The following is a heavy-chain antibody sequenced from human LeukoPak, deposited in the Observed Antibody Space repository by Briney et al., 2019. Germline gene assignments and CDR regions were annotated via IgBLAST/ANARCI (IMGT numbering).Heavy chain of an antibody. CDR1: GFTFRNYG. Sequence: PGGSLRLSCAASGFTFRNYGMHWVRQAPGRGLEWVAVIWHDGSKKYYADSVKGRFTISRDNSKNTVYLEMNSLRVEDTAVYYCARDRDFRFDYWGQGTPVTISS. CDR2: IWHDGSKK. V-gene: IGHV3-33*01. CDR3: ARDRDFRFDY. J-gene: IGHJ4*02.